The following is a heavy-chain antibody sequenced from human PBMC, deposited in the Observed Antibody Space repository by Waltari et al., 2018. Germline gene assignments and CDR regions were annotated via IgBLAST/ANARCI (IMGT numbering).Heavy chain of an antibody. D-gene: IGHD1-26*01. CDR1: GLPFGDYA. Sequence: EVQLVESGGGLVQPGRSLRLSCTASGLPFGDYAMSWVRQAPGKGLEWVGVIRSTADGGTTDYAASVKGRFTISRDDSTSIAYLRMNSLKPEDTAVYYCTASGATPLGYWGQGTLVTVSS. J-gene: IGHJ4*02. V-gene: IGHV3-49*04. CDR2: IRSTADGGTT. CDR3: TASGATPLGY.